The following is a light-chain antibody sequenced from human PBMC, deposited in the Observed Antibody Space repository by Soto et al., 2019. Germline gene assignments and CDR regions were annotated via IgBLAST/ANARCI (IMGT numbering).Light chain of an antibody. Sequence: DIQMTQSPPTLSASVGDRGTITCRASQSIRHYLAWYQQMPGKAPKLLIYGASTLQSGVPSRFSGSGSGTEFTLPISSLQPDDFGNYYCQHHNSYSQTFGQGTKVEIK. CDR2: GAS. CDR1: QSIRHY. J-gene: IGKJ1*01. CDR3: QHHNSYSQT. V-gene: IGKV1-5*01.